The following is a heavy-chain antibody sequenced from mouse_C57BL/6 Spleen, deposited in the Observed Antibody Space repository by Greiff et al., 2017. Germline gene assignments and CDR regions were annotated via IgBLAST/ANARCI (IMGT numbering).Heavy chain of an antibody. CDR3: ARSTYYDYAWFAY. V-gene: IGHV1-80*01. D-gene: IGHD2-4*01. CDR2: IYPGDGDT. Sequence: QVQLKESGAELVKPGASVKISCKASGYAFSSYWMNWVKQRPGKGLEWIGQIYPGDGDTNYNGKFKGKATLTADKSSSTAYMQLSSLTSEDSAVYFCARSTYYDYAWFAYWGQGTLVTVSA. J-gene: IGHJ3*01. CDR1: GYAFSSYW.